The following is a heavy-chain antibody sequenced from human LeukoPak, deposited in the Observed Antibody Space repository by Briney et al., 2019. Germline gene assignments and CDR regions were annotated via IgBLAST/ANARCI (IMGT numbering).Heavy chain of an antibody. CDR3: AKGTSGSCYGPLDY. D-gene: IGHD2-15*01. CDR1: GFTFSTYA. J-gene: IGHJ4*02. V-gene: IGHV3-23*01. Sequence: GGSLRLSCAASGFTFSTYAMSWVRQAPGKGLEWVSVVGGNGDSTYYADSVKGRFTISRDISKNMLYLQMNSLRAEDTAVYYCAKGTSGSCYGPLDYWGQGTLVTVPS. CDR2: VGGNGDST.